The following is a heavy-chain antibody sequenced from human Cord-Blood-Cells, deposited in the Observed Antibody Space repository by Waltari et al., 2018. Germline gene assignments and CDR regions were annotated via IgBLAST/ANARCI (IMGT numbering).Heavy chain of an antibody. Sequence: QLQLQESASGLVKPSQTLSLTCAVSGGSISSGGYSWSWIRQPPGKGLEWIGYIYHSGSTYYNPSLKSRVTISVDRSKNQFSLKLSSVTAADTAVYYCARGRFLEWLLFDYWGQGTLVTVSS. D-gene: IGHD3-3*01. CDR2: IYHSGST. J-gene: IGHJ4*02. CDR3: ARGRFLEWLLFDY. V-gene: IGHV4-30-2*01. CDR1: GGSISSGGYS.